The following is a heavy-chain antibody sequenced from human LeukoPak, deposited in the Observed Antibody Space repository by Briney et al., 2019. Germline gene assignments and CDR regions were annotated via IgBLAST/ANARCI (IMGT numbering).Heavy chain of an antibody. V-gene: IGHV3-21*01. J-gene: IGHJ4*02. CDR3: ARDYDFWSGESLDY. CDR1: GFTFTSYS. Sequence: GGSLRLSCAASGFTFTSYSMNWVRQAPGKGLEWVSSISSGSTYIYYADSVRGRFTISRDNAKNSLYLQMNSLRAEETAVYFCARDYDFWSGESLDYWGKGTLVTVSS. CDR2: ISSGSTYI. D-gene: IGHD3-3*01.